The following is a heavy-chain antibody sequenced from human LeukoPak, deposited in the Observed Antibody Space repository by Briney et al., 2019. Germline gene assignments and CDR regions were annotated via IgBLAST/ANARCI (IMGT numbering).Heavy chain of an antibody. V-gene: IGHV4-39*07. D-gene: IGHD6-6*01. CDR3: AGAIAARRRVGWDYFDY. CDR1: GGSISSSSYY. CDR2: IYYSGST. Sequence: PSETLSLTCTVSGGSISSSSYYWGWIRQPPGKGLEWIGSIYYSGSTYYNPSLKSRVTISVDTSKNQFSLKLSSVTAADTAVCFCAGAIAARRRVGWDYFDYWGQGTLVTVSS. J-gene: IGHJ4*02.